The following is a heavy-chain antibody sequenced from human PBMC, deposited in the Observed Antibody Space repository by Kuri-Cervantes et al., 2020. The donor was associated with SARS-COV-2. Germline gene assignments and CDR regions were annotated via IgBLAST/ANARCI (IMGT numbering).Heavy chain of an antibody. CDR1: GYTFTSYG. Sequence: ASVKVSCKASGYTFTSYGIGWVRQAPGQGLEWMGWISAYNGNTNYAPKLQGRVTITTDTSTSTAYMELRSLRSDDTAVYYCARNYGATPAFGPWGQGTLVTVSS. D-gene: IGHD4-17*01. CDR2: ISAYNGNT. J-gene: IGHJ5*02. CDR3: ARNYGATPAFGP. V-gene: IGHV1-18*01.